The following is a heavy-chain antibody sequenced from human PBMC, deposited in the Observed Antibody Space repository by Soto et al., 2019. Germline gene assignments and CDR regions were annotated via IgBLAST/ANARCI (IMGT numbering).Heavy chain of an antibody. CDR3: ARMGGYYDSSGYYYADFDY. CDR1: GGSISSSNW. Sequence: ATLSVTLAVSGGSISSSNWWSWFRQPPGKGLEWIGEIYHSGSTNYNPSLKSRVTISVDKSKNQFSLKLSSVTAADTAVYYCARMGGYYDSSGYYYADFDYWGQGTLVTVSS. V-gene: IGHV4-4*02. J-gene: IGHJ4*02. CDR2: IYHSGST. D-gene: IGHD3-22*01.